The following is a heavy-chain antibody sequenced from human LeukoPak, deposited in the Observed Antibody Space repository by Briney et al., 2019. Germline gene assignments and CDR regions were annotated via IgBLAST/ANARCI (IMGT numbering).Heavy chain of an antibody. J-gene: IGHJ4*02. D-gene: IGHD2-8*02. CDR3: SRSRRVLCTGACYSFDY. CDR1: GFTFGDFG. CDR2: IGSKVYGGAT. V-gene: IGHV3-49*03. Sequence: GGSLRLSCSSSGFTFGDFGMSWFRQAPGKGPEWVGFIGSKVYGGATEYAASVKGRFIISRDDSKSIAYLQMNSLETEDIAVYYCSRSRRVLCTGACYSFDYWGQGTLVTVSS.